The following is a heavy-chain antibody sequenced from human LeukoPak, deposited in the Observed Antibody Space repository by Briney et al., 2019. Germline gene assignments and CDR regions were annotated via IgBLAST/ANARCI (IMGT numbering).Heavy chain of an antibody. V-gene: IGHV3-23*01. D-gene: IGHD3-22*01. CDR1: GFTFNSYA. J-gene: IGHJ3*02. CDR3: AKDLYYDSSGYYYGGYAFDI. Sequence: GGSLRLSCAASGFTFNSYAMSWARQSPGKGLEWVSAISGSGGSTYYADSVKGRFTLSRDNSKNTLYLQMNSLRAEDTAVYYCAKDLYYDSSGYYYGGYAFDIWGQGTMVTVSS. CDR2: ISGSGGST.